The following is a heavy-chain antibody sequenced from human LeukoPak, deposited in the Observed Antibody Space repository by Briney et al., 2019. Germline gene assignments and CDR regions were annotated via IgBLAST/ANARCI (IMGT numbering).Heavy chain of an antibody. Sequence: PSETLSLTCTVSGGSITSSSYYWGWIRQPPGKGLEWIGSIYYSGSTFNNPSLKGRVTISVDTSKNQLPLNLSSVTAADTAVYYCARRWTGYSYGDAFDIWGQGTMVTVSS. CDR1: GGSITSSSYY. CDR2: IYYSGST. J-gene: IGHJ3*02. D-gene: IGHD5-18*01. V-gene: IGHV4-39*01. CDR3: ARRWTGYSYGDAFDI.